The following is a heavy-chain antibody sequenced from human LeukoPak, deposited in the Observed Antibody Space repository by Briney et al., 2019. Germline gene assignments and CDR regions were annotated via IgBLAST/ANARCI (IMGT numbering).Heavy chain of an antibody. J-gene: IGHJ6*03. CDR2: INWNGGST. Sequence: PGGSLRLSCAASGFTFDDYGMSWVRQAPGKGLEWVSGINWNGGSTGYADSVKGRFTISRDNAKNSLHLQMNSLRAEDTALYYCARLAAAGYYYYYYMDVWGKGTTVTVSS. CDR3: ARLAAAGYYYYYYMDV. V-gene: IGHV3-20*04. CDR1: GFTFDDYG. D-gene: IGHD6-13*01.